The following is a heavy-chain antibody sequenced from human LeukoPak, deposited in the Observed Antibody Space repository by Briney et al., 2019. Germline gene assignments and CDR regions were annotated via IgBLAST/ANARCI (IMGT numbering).Heavy chain of an antibody. D-gene: IGHD3-22*01. CDR2: IIPIFGIA. CDR1: GGTFSSYA. V-gene: IGHV1-69*04. CDR3: ARDAGYYDSSGLGTFDI. Sequence: GASVKVSCKASGGTFSSYAISWVRQAPGQGLEWMGRIIPIFGIANYAQKFQGRVTITADKSTSTPYMELSSLRSEDTAVYYCARDAGYYDSSGLGTFDIWGQGTMVTVSS. J-gene: IGHJ3*02.